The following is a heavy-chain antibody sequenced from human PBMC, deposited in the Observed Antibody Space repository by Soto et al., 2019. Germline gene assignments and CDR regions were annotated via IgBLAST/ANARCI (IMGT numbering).Heavy chain of an antibody. J-gene: IGHJ4*02. CDR3: AKNPLELRLPLFDY. CDR2: ISYDGSNK. D-gene: IGHD1-7*01. CDR1: GFTFSSYG. V-gene: IGHV3-30*18. Sequence: QVQLVESGGGVVQPGRSLRLSCAASGFTFSSYGMHWVRQAPGKGLEWVAVISYDGSNKYYADSVKGRFTISRDNSKNTLYLQMNSLSAEDTAEYYCAKNPLELRLPLFDYWGQGTLVTVSS.